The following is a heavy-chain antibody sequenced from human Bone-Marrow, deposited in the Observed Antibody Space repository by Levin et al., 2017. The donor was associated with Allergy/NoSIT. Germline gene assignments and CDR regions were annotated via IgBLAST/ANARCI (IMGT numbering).Heavy chain of an antibody. CDR3: AARGEFGGFHS. V-gene: IGHV3-23*01. Sequence: GGSLRLSCAASGFSFSIYAMNWVRQAPGKGLEWVSAIDNSGGSTFYAASVKGRFTISRDNSKNTLYLQVNSLRVDDTAVYYCAARGEFGGFHSWGQGTMVTVSS. CDR2: IDNSGGST. CDR1: GFSFSIYA. D-gene: IGHD3-16*01. J-gene: IGHJ3*02.